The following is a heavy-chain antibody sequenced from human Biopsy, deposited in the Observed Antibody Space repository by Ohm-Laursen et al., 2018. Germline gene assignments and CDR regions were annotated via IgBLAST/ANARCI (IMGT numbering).Heavy chain of an antibody. CDR3: ARGQRHYYFLTGYSNADAMDV. CDR2: ISPSSGGT. CDR1: GYTFTDYF. D-gene: IGHD3-9*01. J-gene: IGHJ6*02. V-gene: IGHV1-2*02. Sequence: ASVKVSCKASGYTFTDYFLHWVRQAPGQGPEWMGWISPSSGGTNYAQKFQGRVTMIRDTSATTGYMELSSLRSEDTAVYYCARGQRHYYFLTGYSNADAMDVWGQGTTVTVPS.